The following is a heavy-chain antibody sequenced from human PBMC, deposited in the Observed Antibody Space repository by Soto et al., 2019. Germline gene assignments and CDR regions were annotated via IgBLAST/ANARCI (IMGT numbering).Heavy chain of an antibody. V-gene: IGHV4-39*01. CDR1: GGSISSSSYY. J-gene: IGHJ5*02. D-gene: IGHD4-17*01. CDR2: IYYSGST. Sequence: PSETLSLTCTVSGGSISSSSYYWGWIRQPPGKGLEWIGSIYYSGSTYYNPSLKSRVTISVDTPKNQFSLKLSSVTAADTAVYYCARGVIGYYGDSNNWFDPWGQGTLVTVSS. CDR3: ARGVIGYYGDSNNWFDP.